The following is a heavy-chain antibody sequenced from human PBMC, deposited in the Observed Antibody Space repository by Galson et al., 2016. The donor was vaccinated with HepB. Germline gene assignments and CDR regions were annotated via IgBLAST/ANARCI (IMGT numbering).Heavy chain of an antibody. D-gene: IGHD2-21*02. CDR1: GASISSGVSY. CDR3: ARDPGGGGDGGNFDY. CDR2: ISYSGNT. V-gene: IGHV4-31*03. Sequence: TLSLTCNVSGASISSGVSYWSWIRQHPGKGLEFIGYISYSGNTYYIPSLKSRVTISADTSKNHLSLKLSSVTAADTAVYYCARDPGGGGDGGNFDYWGPGTLVAVSS. J-gene: IGHJ4*02.